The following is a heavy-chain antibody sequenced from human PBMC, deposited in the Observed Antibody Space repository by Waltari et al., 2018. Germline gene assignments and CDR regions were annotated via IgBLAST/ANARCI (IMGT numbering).Heavy chain of an antibody. J-gene: IGHJ4*02. Sequence: EVQLVESGGGLVQPGGSLRLSCAASGFTFSRYWMHWVRQAPGKGLVWVSRINRDGSSTSYADSVKGRFTISRDNAKNTLYLQMNSLRAEDTAVYYCARAGLPAAHIDYWGQGTLVTVSS. CDR3: ARAGLPAAHIDY. CDR1: GFTFSRYW. CDR2: INRDGSST. D-gene: IGHD2-2*01. V-gene: IGHV3-74*01.